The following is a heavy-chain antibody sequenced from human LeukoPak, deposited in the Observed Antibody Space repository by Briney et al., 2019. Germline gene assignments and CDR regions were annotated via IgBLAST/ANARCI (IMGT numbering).Heavy chain of an antibody. CDR3: ARTARYYYGSSGYYYIPATGAFDI. CDR1: GFTFSSSA. J-gene: IGHJ3*02. D-gene: IGHD3-22*01. Sequence: AGGSLRLSCAASGFTFSSSAMSWVRQAPGKGLEWVSNISGSGSGGSTYYADSVKGRFTISRDNSKNTLYLQMNSLRAEDTAVYYCARTARYYYGSSGYYYIPATGAFDIWGQGTMVTVSS. V-gene: IGHV3-23*01. CDR2: ISGSGSGGST.